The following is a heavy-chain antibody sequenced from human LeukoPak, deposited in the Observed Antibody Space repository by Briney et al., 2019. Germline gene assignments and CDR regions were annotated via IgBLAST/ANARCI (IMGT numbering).Heavy chain of an antibody. J-gene: IGHJ4*02. CDR3: AYSVGSSWPFDY. D-gene: IGHD6-13*01. Sequence: SETLSLTCTVSGVSIRSYYWSWIRQPPGKGLEWIGYIIFGGSTNYNPSLRNRVSISVDTSKNQFSLKLTSVTAADTAVYYCAYSVGSSWPFDYWGQGTLVTVSS. V-gene: IGHV4-4*09. CDR1: GVSIRSYY. CDR2: IIFGGST.